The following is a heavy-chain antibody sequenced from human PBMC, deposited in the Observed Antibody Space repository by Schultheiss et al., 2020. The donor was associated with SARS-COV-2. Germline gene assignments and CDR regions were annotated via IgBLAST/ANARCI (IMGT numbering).Heavy chain of an antibody. Sequence: GGSLRLSCAASGFTFSDYYMSWIRQAPRKGLEWVSSISGTGGGTYYADSVKGRFTISRDNSKNTLYLQMNSLRAEDAAVYYCAKGLGYCSSTTCQIWFDPWGQGTLVTVSS. V-gene: IGHV3-23*01. CDR3: AKGLGYCSSTTCQIWFDP. CDR1: GFTFSDYY. D-gene: IGHD2-2*01. J-gene: IGHJ5*02. CDR2: ISGTGGGT.